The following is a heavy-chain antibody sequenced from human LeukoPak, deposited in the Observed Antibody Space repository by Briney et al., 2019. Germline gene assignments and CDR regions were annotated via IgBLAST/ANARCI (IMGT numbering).Heavy chain of an antibody. Sequence: GGSLRLSCAASGFTFSTYAMSWVRQAPGKGLEWVAVLSYDGRDKYYTDSVTGRFTISRDNSKNTLYLQMNSLRIEDTAVYYCAKDGEGAAASYYFDNWGQGTLVTVFS. D-gene: IGHD7-27*01. CDR2: LSYDGRDK. J-gene: IGHJ4*02. CDR3: AKDGEGAAASYYFDN. CDR1: GFTFSTYA. V-gene: IGHV3-30*18.